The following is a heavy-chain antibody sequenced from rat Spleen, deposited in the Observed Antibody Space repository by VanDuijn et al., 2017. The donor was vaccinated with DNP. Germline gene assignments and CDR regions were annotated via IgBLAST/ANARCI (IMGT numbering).Heavy chain of an antibody. Sequence: QVQLRQSGDESAKPGSSVKISCKASGYTFTTYYMTWMKETTGQGLEHIGYINMGSGGTNYNEKFKGKATLTVDKSSSTAFMQLSSLTPDDSAVYFCARPFYYSSYYWFFDFWGPGTMVTVSS. J-gene: IGHJ1*01. CDR2: INMGSGGT. CDR3: ARPFYYSSYYWFFDF. V-gene: IGHV1-43*01. CDR1: GYTFTTYY. D-gene: IGHD1-2*01.